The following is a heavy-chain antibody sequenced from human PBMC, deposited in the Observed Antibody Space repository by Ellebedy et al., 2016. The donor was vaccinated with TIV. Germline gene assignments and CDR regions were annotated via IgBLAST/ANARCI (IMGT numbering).Heavy chain of an antibody. CDR1: GFTVSAKY. Sequence: GESLKISXTPSGFTVSAKYMSWFRQAPGKRLEWVSVIYSGDTTYYADSVRGRFTISRDISKNILYLQMNSLRAEDTAVYYCAREDPQYYCGGDCPFAYWGQGTLVTVSS. D-gene: IGHD2-21*01. V-gene: IGHV3-53*01. CDR2: IYSGDTT. CDR3: AREDPQYYCGGDCPFAY. J-gene: IGHJ4*02.